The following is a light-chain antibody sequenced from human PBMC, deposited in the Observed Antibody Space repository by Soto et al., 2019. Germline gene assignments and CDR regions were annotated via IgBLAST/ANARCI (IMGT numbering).Light chain of an antibody. Sequence: DIQMSQSPSSVCASVGDSVTITCGASQTITNYLNWYQQQSGKAPKILIYATDTLQSGVPSRFSGSGSGTDYTLTLSSLQTEDFATYDCQQSYNTPQTFGQGTKVDIK. CDR2: ATD. CDR1: QTITNY. CDR3: QQSYNTPQT. V-gene: IGKV1-39*01. J-gene: IGKJ1*01.